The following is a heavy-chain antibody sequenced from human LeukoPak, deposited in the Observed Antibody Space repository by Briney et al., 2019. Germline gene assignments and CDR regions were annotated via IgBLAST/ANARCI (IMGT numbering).Heavy chain of an antibody. CDR2: IYYSGST. V-gene: IGHV4-59*08. CDR3: ARINGVSSDAFDI. D-gene: IGHD2-8*01. CDR1: GGSISGYY. J-gene: IGHJ3*02. Sequence: SETLSLTCTVSGGSISGYYWSWVRQPPGKGLEWIGYIYYSGSTNYNPSLKSRVTISVDTSKNQFSLKLSSVTAADTAVYYCARINGVSSDAFDIWGQGTMVTVSS.